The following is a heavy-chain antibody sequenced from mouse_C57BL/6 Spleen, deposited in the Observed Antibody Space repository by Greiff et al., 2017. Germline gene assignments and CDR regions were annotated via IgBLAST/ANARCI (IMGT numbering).Heavy chain of an antibody. CDR3: ASKLRYVFDY. J-gene: IGHJ2*01. CDR2: INPNNGGT. D-gene: IGHD1-1*01. V-gene: IGHV1-26*01. CDR1: GYTFTDYY. Sequence: EVQLQQSGPELVKPGASVKISCKASGYTFTDYYMNWVKQSHGKSLEWIGDINPNNGGTSYNQKFKGKATLTVDKSSSTAYMELRSLTSEDSAVYYCASKLRYVFDYWGQGTTLTVSS.